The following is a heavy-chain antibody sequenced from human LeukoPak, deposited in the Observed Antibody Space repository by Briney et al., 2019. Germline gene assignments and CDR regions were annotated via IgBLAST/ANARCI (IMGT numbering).Heavy chain of an antibody. Sequence: ASVKVSCKASGYIFTGYYMHWVRQPPGQGLEWMGWINPNRGGTNYAQKFQGRVTMTRDTSISTAYMELSRLRSDDTAVYYCARDLAYGSGQNWFDPWGQGTLVTVSS. CDR3: ARDLAYGSGQNWFDP. D-gene: IGHD3-10*01. CDR1: GYIFTGYY. J-gene: IGHJ5*02. CDR2: INPNRGGT. V-gene: IGHV1-2*02.